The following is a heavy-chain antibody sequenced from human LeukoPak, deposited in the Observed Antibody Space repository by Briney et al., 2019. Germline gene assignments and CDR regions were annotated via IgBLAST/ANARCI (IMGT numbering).Heavy chain of an antibody. CDR3: ARPYTSGWFGAFDI. CDR2: IYHSGIT. CDR1: GGAISSYY. Sequence: SETLSLTCTVSGGAISSYYWSWIRQPPGKGLEWIGYIYHSGITKYNPSLKSRVILSVDTSKNQFSLKLSSVTAADTAVYYCARPYTSGWFGAFDIWGQGTMATVSS. D-gene: IGHD6-19*01. J-gene: IGHJ3*02. V-gene: IGHV4-59*08.